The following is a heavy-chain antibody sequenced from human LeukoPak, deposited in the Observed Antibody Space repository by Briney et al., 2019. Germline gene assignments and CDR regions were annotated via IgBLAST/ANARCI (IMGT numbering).Heavy chain of an antibody. V-gene: IGHV1-69*06. J-gene: IGHJ4*02. CDR3: ARETSIVGATRFFDY. CDR1: GGTFSSYA. CDR2: IIPIFGTA. D-gene: IGHD1-26*01. Sequence: PRASVKVSCKASGGTFSSYAISWVRQAPGQGLEWMGGIIPIFGTANYAQKFQGRVTITADKSTSTAYMELSSLRSEDTAVYYCARETSIVGATRFFDYWGQGTLVTVSS.